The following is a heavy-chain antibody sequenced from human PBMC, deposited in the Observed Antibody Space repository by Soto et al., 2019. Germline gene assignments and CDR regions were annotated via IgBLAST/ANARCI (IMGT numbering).Heavy chain of an antibody. CDR3: AREYIVVVVAATPATNGWFDP. V-gene: IGHV4-4*02. D-gene: IGHD2-15*01. J-gene: IGHJ5*02. Sequence: QVQLQESGPGLVKPSGTLSLTCAVSGGSISSSNWWSWVRQPPGKGLEWIGEIYHSGSTNYNPSLKSRVTRSVDKPKNQFSLKLSSVTAADTAVYYCAREYIVVVVAATPATNGWFDPWGQGTLVTVSS. CDR2: IYHSGST. CDR1: GGSISSSNW.